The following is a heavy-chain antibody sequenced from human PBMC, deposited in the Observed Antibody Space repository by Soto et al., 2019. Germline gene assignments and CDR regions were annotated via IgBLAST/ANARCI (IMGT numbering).Heavy chain of an antibody. CDR2: ISGSGGST. D-gene: IGHD4-17*01. CDR3: ARRHDYGDYAFDY. V-gene: IGHV3-23*01. Sequence: EVQLLESGGGLVQPGGSLRLSCAASGFTFSSYAMSWVRQAPGKGLEWVSAISGSGGSTYYADSVKGRFTISRDNSKNTLYVQMNSLRAEDTAVYYCARRHDYGDYAFDYWGQGTLVTVSS. CDR1: GFTFSSYA. J-gene: IGHJ4*02.